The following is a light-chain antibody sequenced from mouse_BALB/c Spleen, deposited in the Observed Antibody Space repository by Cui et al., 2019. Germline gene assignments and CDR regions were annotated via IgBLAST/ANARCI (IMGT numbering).Light chain of an antibody. Sequence: QIVVTQSPALMSASPGETVTMTCSASSSVSYMYWYQQKPRSSLKPWIYLTSNLASGVPARFSGSGSGTSYSLTISSMEAEDAATYYCQQWSSNPLTFGAGTKLELK. V-gene: IGKV4-68*01. J-gene: IGKJ5*01. CDR3: QQWSSNPLT. CDR1: SSVSY. CDR2: LTS.